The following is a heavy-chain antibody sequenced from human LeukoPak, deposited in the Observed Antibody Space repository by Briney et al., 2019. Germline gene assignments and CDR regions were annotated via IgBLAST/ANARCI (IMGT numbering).Heavy chain of an antibody. J-gene: IGHJ1*01. Sequence: ASVKVSCKASGYTSTSYDINWVRQATGQGLEWMGWIDANSGATNFPEKFQGRVTMTRDTSISTAYLELSRLRSDDTAVYYCARGIYARAATGFQDWGQGSLVTISS. CDR3: ARGIYARAATGFQD. D-gene: IGHD2-15*01. CDR2: IDANSGAT. V-gene: IGHV1-2*02. CDR1: GYTSTSYD.